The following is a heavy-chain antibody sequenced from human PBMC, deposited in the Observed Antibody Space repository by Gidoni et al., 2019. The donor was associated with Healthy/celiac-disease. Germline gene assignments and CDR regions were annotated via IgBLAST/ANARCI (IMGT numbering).Heavy chain of an antibody. CDR3: SVSSGGKGDY. CDR1: GGSFSGYY. D-gene: IGHD3-10*01. J-gene: IGHJ4*02. CDR2: INHSGST. V-gene: IGHV4-34*01. Sequence: QVQLQQWGAGLLTPSETLSLTCAVYGGSFSGYYWSWIRQPPGKGLEWIGEINHSGSTNYNPSLKSRVTISVDTSKNQFSLKLSSVTAADTAVYYCSVSSGGKGDYWGQGTLVTVSS.